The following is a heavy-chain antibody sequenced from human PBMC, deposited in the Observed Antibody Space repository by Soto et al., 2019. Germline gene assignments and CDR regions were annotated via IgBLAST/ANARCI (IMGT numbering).Heavy chain of an antibody. D-gene: IGHD1-20*01. CDR2: ISRGSDYI. CDR3: AKDSGCVNNACAYDP. CDR1: GFSFSDYT. V-gene: IGHV3-21*01. Sequence: LRLSCAGSGFSFSDYTMNWVRQAPGKGLEWVSSISRGSDYIFYADTVKGRFTISRDNARNSLYLQMSSLRAEDTAVYYCAKDSGCVNNACAYDPWGQGTLVTV. J-gene: IGHJ5*02.